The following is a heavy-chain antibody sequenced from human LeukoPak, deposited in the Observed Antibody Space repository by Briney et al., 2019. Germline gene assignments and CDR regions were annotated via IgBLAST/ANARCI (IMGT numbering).Heavy chain of an antibody. J-gene: IGHJ4*02. V-gene: IGHV1-2*02. CDR3: ARIIAAAGTPHFIDY. Sequence: ASVKVSCKASGYTFTGYYMHWVRQAPGQGLEWMGWINPNSGGTNYAQKFQGGVTMTRDTSISTAYMELSRLRSDDTAVYYCARIIAAAGTPHFIDYWGQGTLVTVSS. CDR2: INPNSGGT. D-gene: IGHD6-13*01. CDR1: GYTFTGYY.